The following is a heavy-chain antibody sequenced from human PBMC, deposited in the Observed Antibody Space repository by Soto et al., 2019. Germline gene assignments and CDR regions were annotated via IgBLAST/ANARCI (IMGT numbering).Heavy chain of an antibody. V-gene: IGHV4-30-4*01. Sequence: ASETLSLTCSVSGDSISTVDYFWAWIRQPPGQALEYIGYIYKSATTYYNPSFESRVAISLDTPKSQFSLNVTSVTAADTAVYFCARGRYCLNGRCFPNWFDSWGQGTLVTVSS. CDR3: ARGRYCLNGRCFPNWFDS. J-gene: IGHJ5*01. CDR2: IYKSATT. CDR1: GDSISTVDYF. D-gene: IGHD2-15*01.